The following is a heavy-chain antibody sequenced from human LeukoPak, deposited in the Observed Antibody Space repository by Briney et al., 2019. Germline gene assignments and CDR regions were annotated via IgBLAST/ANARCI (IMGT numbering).Heavy chain of an antibody. V-gene: IGHV3-7*01. D-gene: IGHD5-18*01. CDR2: IKQDGSEK. CDR1: GFTFSSYW. Sequence: GGSLRLSCAASGFTFSSYWMSWVRQAPGKGLEWVANIKQDGSEKYYVDSVKGRFTISRDNAKNSLYLQMNSLRAEDTAVYYCARDKGPYGYSHGLDYWGQGTLVTASS. CDR3: ARDKGPYGYSHGLDY. J-gene: IGHJ4*02.